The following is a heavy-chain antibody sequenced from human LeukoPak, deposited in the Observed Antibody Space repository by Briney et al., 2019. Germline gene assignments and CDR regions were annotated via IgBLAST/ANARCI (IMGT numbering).Heavy chain of an antibody. V-gene: IGHV1-69*06. CDR3: AREYYGSGSYYDGYYLDY. Sequence: ASVKVSCKASGDTFNSYAVAWVRPAPGHGLEWMGLIIPAFGTTHYAQKFQGRVTITSDRSTTTAYMELGSLTSEDTAVYYCAREYYGSGSYYDGYYLDYWGQGTLVTVSS. D-gene: IGHD3-10*01. CDR1: GDTFNSYA. J-gene: IGHJ4*02. CDR2: IIPAFGTT.